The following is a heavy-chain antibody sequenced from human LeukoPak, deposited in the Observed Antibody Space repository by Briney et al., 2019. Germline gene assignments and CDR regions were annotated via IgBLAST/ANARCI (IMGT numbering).Heavy chain of an antibody. CDR1: GFTLRSYW. V-gene: IGHV3-74*01. CDR3: ARDPDRSGWSTFEY. CDR2: INSDGIST. Sequence: GGSLRLSCAASGFTLRSYWIHWVRQAPGKGLVWVSRINSDGISTTYADSVKGRFTISRDNAKNTLYLQMNSLRAEGTAVYYCARDPDRSGWSTFEYWGQGTLVTVSS. D-gene: IGHD6-19*01. J-gene: IGHJ4*02.